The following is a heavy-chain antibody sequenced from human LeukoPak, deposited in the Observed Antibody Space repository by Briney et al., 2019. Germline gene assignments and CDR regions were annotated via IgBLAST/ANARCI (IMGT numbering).Heavy chain of an antibody. CDR1: GGSFSGYY. CDR2: INHSGST. CDR3: ARGARPPYYYDSSGYFRYYYYMDV. Sequence: PSETLSLTCAVYGGSFSGYYWSWIRQPPGKGLEWIGEINHSGSTNYNPSLKSRVTISVDTSKNQFSLKLSSVTAADTAVYYCARGARPPYYYDSSGYFRYYYYMDVWGKGTTVTVSS. J-gene: IGHJ6*03. D-gene: IGHD3-22*01. V-gene: IGHV4-34*01.